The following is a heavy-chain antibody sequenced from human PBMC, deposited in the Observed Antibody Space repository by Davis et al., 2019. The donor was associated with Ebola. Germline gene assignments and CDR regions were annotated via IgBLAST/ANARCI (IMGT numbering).Heavy chain of an antibody. J-gene: IGHJ4*02. CDR3: ARDMGLWFGELGGYFDY. Sequence: GESLKISCVASGFTFKSYGMHWVRQAPGKGLEWVAVIWYDGSNKYYADSVKGRFTISRDNSKNTLYLQMNSLRAEDTAVYYCARDMGLWFGELGGYFDYWGQGTLVTVSS. CDR2: IWYDGSNK. V-gene: IGHV3-33*01. CDR1: GFTFKSYG. D-gene: IGHD3-10*01.